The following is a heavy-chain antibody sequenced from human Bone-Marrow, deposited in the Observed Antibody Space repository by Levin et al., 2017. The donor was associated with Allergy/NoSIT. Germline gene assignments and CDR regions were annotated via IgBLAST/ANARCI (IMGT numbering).Heavy chain of an antibody. D-gene: IGHD5-24*01. CDR3: ARGYNTGWYFNY. J-gene: IGHJ4*02. V-gene: IGHV4-4*07. CDR1: GGSLSDYY. CDR2: VYSSGST. Sequence: GSLRLSCTVSGGSLSDYYWSWIRQPAGKGLEWIGRVYSSGSTNFNPSLQSRVSMSVDTSKNQFSLKLSSVTAACTAIYYCARGYNTGWYFNYWGPGTPVTVSS.